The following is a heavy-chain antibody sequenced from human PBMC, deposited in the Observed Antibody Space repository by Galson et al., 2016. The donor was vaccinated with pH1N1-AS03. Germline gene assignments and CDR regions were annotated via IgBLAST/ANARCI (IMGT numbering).Heavy chain of an antibody. CDR2: IVPVFGTT. CDR3: TRDGAAHDYYYYGMDV. D-gene: IGHD6-6*01. CDR1: GGTFGNYA. Sequence: SVKVSCKASGGTFGNYAVSWARLAPGQGLEWLGAIVPVFGTTNYAQTFQGRLTITADASTSTANMELSGLRLDETALYYCTRDGAAHDYYYYGMDVWGQGTTVTVS. V-gene: IGHV1-69*13. J-gene: IGHJ6*02.